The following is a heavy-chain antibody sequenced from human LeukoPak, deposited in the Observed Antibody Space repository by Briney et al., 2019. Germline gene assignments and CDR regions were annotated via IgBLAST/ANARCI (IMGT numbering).Heavy chain of an antibody. CDR2: LYPGDSDS. CDR3: ARASRDGYNQNFDC. D-gene: IGHD5-24*01. V-gene: IGHV5-51*01. J-gene: IGHJ4*02. Sequence: PGESLKISCKAYGYSFFSNYWIAWVRQMPGKGLEWMGILYPGDSDSRYSPSFQGQVTISADRSISTAYLHWSSLKVSDTAMYYCARASRDGYNQNFDCWGQGTLVTVSS. CDR1: GYSFFSNYW.